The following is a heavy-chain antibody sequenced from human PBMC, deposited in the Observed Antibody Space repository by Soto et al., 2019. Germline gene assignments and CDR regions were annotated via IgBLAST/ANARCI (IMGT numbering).Heavy chain of an antibody. J-gene: IGHJ3*02. Sequence: QVQLQESGPGLVKPSETLSLTCTVSGGSISSYYWSWIRQPPGKGLEWIGYIYYSGSTNYNPSLKSRGTLSVGTSQDQFPLELGSVHGGGQAVDFCGRGVDPGYCSRTSCYAQQPDDAFDIWGQGTMVTVSS. CDR3: GRGVDPGYCSRTSCYAQQPDDAFDI. CDR1: GGSISSYY. V-gene: IGHV4-59*01. D-gene: IGHD2-2*01. CDR2: IYYSGST.